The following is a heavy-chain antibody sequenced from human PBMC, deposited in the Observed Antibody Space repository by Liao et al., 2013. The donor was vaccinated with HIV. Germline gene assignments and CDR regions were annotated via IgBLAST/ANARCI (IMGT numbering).Heavy chain of an antibody. J-gene: IGHJ4*02. CDR1: GGSISSYY. Sequence: QVQLQESGPGLVKPSETLSLTCTVSGGSISSYYWSWIRQPAGKGLEWIGRIYPRGSTYYNPSLKSRATISGDTSKNQFSLKLSSVTAADTAVYYCARDDDSSGYYHYWGQGTLVTVSS. CDR2: IYPRGST. V-gene: IGHV4-4*07. D-gene: IGHD3-22*01. CDR3: ARDDDSSGYYHY.